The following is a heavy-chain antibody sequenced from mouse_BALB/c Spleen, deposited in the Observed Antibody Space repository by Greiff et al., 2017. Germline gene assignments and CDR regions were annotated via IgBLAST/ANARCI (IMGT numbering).Heavy chain of an antibody. J-gene: IGHJ3*01. V-gene: IGHV5-6-5*01. CDR1: GFTFSSYA. CDR2: ISSGGST. CDR3: ARGHDGYHGGFAY. Sequence: EVKLVESGGGLVKPGGSLKLSCAASGFTFSSYAMSWVRQTPEKRLEWVASISSGGSTYYPDSVKGRFTISRDNARNILYLQMSSLRSEDTAMYYCARGHDGYHGGFAYWGQGTLVTVSA. D-gene: IGHD2-3*01.